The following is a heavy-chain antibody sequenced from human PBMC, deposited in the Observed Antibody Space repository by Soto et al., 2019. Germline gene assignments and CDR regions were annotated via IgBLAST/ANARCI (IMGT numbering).Heavy chain of an antibody. CDR3: ARRGGTTSNVDY. V-gene: IGHV4-39*01. Sequence: QLQLQESGPGLVKPSETLSLTCTVSGGSISSSSYYWGWIRQPPGKGLEWIGSIYYSGSTYYNPSLTSRVTISVDTSKNQFSLKLSSVTAADTAVYYCARRGGTTSNVDYWGQGTLVTVSS. D-gene: IGHD1-7*01. J-gene: IGHJ4*02. CDR1: GGSISSSSYY. CDR2: IYYSGST.